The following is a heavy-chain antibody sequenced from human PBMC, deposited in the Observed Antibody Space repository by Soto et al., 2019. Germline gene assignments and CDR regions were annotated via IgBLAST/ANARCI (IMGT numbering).Heavy chain of an antibody. CDR1: GFSLSNARMG. V-gene: IGHV2-26*01. CDR3: ARIWADYYDSTKGPEDY. J-gene: IGHJ4*02. D-gene: IGHD3-22*01. Sequence: QVTLKESGPVLVKPTETLTLTCTVSGFSLSNARMGVSWIRQPPGKALEWLAHIFSNDEKSYSTSLKSRLTISKXXSXSXXVLTMTNMDPVDTATYYCARIWADYYDSTKGPEDYWGQGTLVTVSS. CDR2: IFSNDEK.